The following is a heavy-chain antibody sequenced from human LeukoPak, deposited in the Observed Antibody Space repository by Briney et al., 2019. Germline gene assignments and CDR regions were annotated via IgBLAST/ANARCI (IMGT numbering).Heavy chain of an antibody. Sequence: SETLSLTCTVSGGSISSYSWSWIRQPPGKGLEWIAVMYNSGGTKFNPSVKSRVTISLDTSKNQFSLKLSSVTAADTAVYYCARISNSGYDSRGAFDIWGQGTMVTLSS. CDR1: GGSISSYS. J-gene: IGHJ3*02. V-gene: IGHV4-59*01. CDR3: ARISNSGYDSRGAFDI. CDR2: MYNSGGT. D-gene: IGHD3-22*01.